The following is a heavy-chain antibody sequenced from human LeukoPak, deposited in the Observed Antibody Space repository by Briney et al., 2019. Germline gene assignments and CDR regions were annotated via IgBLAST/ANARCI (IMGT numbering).Heavy chain of an antibody. CDR1: GFTVSSNY. Sequence: GGSLRLSWAASGFTVSSNYMSWVRQAPGKGLEWVSVIYTGGDTYYADSVKGRFTISRDNSKNTLYLQMNSLRAEDTAVYYCARERRGYSLGFDYWGQGTLVTVSS. D-gene: IGHD5-18*01. J-gene: IGHJ4*02. CDR3: ARERRGYSLGFDY. V-gene: IGHV3-53*01. CDR2: IYTGGDT.